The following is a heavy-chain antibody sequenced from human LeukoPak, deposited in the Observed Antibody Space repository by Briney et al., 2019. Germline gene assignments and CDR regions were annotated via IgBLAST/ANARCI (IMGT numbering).Heavy chain of an antibody. CDR1: GFTFSSYA. CDR3: ARDFPDYYDSSGYNYYYYYGMDV. Sequence: GRSLRLSCAASGFTFSSYAMHWVRQAPGEGLEWVAVISYDGSNKYYADSVKGRFTISRDNSKNTLYLQMNSLRAEDTAVYYCARDFPDYYDSSGYNYYYYYGMDVWGQGTTVTVSS. D-gene: IGHD3-22*01. V-gene: IGHV3-30-3*01. J-gene: IGHJ6*02. CDR2: ISYDGSNK.